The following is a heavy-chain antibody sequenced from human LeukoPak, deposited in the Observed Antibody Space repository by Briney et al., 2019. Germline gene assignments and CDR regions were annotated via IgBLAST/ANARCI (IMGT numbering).Heavy chain of an antibody. D-gene: IGHD2-2*01. Sequence: GGSLRLSCAASGFTFRSYTMNWVRQAPGKGLEWVSAISGGSDSTYFADFVKGRFTISRDNSKNTLYLQMNSLRAEDTAVYYCAKGPNGYCSSTSCYADYWGQGTLVTVSS. CDR3: AKGPNGYCSSTSCYADY. V-gene: IGHV3-23*01. CDR1: GFTFRSYT. J-gene: IGHJ4*02. CDR2: ISGGSDST.